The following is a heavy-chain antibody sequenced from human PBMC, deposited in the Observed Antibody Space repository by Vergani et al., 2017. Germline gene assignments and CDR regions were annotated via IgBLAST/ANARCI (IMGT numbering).Heavy chain of an antibody. CDR1: GFTFSSYS. Sequence: EVQLVESGGGLVKPGGSLRLSCAASGFTFSSYSMNWVRQAPGKGLEWVSSISISSSYIYYADSVKGRFTISRDNAKNSLYLQMNSLRAEDTAVYYCAGYDSSGYYHKNVGFDYWGQGTLVTVSS. D-gene: IGHD3-22*01. CDR2: ISISSSYI. J-gene: IGHJ4*02. V-gene: IGHV3-21*01. CDR3: AGYDSSGYYHKNVGFDY.